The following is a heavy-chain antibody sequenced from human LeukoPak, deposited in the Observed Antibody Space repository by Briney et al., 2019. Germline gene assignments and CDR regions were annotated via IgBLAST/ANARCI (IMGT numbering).Heavy chain of an antibody. CDR1: GFTISTNY. CDR2: MYTGGST. J-gene: IGHJ4*02. V-gene: IGHV3-53*01. CDR3: AKGPDAILTGASADDY. Sequence: GGSLRLSCAASGFTISTNYMSWVRQAPGKGLEWVSVMYTGGSTYYADSVKGRFTISRDNSKNTLYLQMDSLRAEDTAVYYCAKGPDAILTGASADDYWGQGTLVTVSS. D-gene: IGHD3-9*01.